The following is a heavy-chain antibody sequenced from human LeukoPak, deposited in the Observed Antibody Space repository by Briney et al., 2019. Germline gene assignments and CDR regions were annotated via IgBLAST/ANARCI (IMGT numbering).Heavy chain of an antibody. CDR3: AKPLYGSGSDY. CDR1: GFTFSSYA. J-gene: IGHJ4*02. V-gene: IGHV3-23*01. Sequence: GGSLRLFWAASGFTFSSYAMSGVRQARGKGLEGVSAISGSGGSTYYADSVKGRFTISRDNSKNTLYLQMNSLRAEDTAVYYCAKPLYGSGSDYWGQGTLVTVSS. CDR2: ISGSGGST. D-gene: IGHD3-10*01.